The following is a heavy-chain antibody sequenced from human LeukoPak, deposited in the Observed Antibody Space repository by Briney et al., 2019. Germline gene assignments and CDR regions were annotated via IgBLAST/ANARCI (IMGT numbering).Heavy chain of an antibody. D-gene: IGHD6-13*01. CDR2: ISGTGGST. CDR3: ARDRGATAAYHYFGY. Sequence: GGSLRLSCAASGFTFSSYAMTWVRLAPGKGLEWVSAISGTGGSTYYADSVKGRFTISRDNSKNTLYLQMNSLRAEDTAVYYCARDRGATAAYHYFGYWGQGTLVTVSS. J-gene: IGHJ4*02. CDR1: GFTFSSYA. V-gene: IGHV3-23*01.